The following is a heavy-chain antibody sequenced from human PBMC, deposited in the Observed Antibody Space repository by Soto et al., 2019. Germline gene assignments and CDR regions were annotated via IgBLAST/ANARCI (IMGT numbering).Heavy chain of an antibody. Sequence: LRLSCAASGFTVSSNYMSWVRQAPGKGLEWVSVIYSGGSTYYADSVKGRFTISRDNSKNTLYLQMNSLRAEDTAVYYCARGLAAANLYFDYWGQGTLVTVSS. CDR2: IYSGGST. D-gene: IGHD6-13*01. J-gene: IGHJ4*02. V-gene: IGHV3-53*01. CDR1: GFTVSSNY. CDR3: ARGLAAANLYFDY.